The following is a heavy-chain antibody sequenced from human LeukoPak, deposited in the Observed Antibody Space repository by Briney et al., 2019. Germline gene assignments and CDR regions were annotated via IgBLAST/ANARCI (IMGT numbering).Heavy chain of an antibody. CDR3: AREGQDILTGYYPNAFDI. D-gene: IGHD3-9*01. Sequence: SETLSLTCSVSGGXISSSSYYWGWIRQPPGKGLEWIGSISDSGDTNYNPSLKSRVTISVDTSKNQFSLKLSSVTAADTAVYYCAREGQDILTGYYPNAFDIWGQGTMVTVSS. J-gene: IGHJ3*02. CDR2: ISDSGDT. V-gene: IGHV4-39*07. CDR1: GGXISSSSYY.